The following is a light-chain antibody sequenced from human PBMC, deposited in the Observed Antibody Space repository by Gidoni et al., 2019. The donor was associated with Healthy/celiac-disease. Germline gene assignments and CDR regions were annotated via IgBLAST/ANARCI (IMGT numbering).Light chain of an antibody. CDR1: QSVSSN. CDR3: QQYNNWPPRFGVT. Sequence: DIVMTQSPATLSVSPGERATLSCRASQSVSSNLAWYQQKPGQAPRLLSYGATTRATGIPARFSGSGSGTEFTLTISSLQSEDFAVYYCQQYNNWPPRFGVTFGPGTKVDIK. V-gene: IGKV3-15*01. CDR2: GAT. J-gene: IGKJ3*01.